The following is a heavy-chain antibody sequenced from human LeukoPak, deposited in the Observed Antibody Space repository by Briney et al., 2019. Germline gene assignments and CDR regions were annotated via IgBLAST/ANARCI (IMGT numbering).Heavy chain of an antibody. CDR3: ARVRYYDSSGYYYSYYFDY. V-gene: IGHV3-66*01. J-gene: IGHJ4*02. CDR1: GFTVSSNY. D-gene: IGHD3-22*01. CDR2: IYSGGST. Sequence: PGGSLRLSCAASGFTVSSNYMSWVRQAPGKGLEWVSVIYSGGSTYYADSVKGRFTISRDNSKNTLYLQMNSLRAEDTAVYYCARVRYYDSSGYYYSYYFDYWGQGTLVTVSS.